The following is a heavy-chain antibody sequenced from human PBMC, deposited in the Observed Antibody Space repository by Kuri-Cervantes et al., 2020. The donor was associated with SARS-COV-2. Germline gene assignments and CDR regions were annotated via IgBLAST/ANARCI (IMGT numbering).Heavy chain of an antibody. CDR3: ARLVRQYSSSSSPDY. Sequence: SETLSLTCSVSGDSIRSISYYWGWIRQPPGKGLEWIGNIYYSGSTYYSPSLKSRVTISVDMSKNQFSLNLNSVTAADTAVYYCARLVRQYSSSSSPDYWGQGTLVTVSS. J-gene: IGHJ4*02. CDR1: GDSIRSISYY. CDR2: IYYSGST. V-gene: IGHV4-39*01. D-gene: IGHD6-6*01.